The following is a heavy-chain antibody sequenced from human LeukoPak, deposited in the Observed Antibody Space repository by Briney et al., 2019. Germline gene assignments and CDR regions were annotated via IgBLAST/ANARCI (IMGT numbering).Heavy chain of an antibody. CDR3: APNWFDP. J-gene: IGHJ5*02. V-gene: IGHV3-74*01. Sequence: GGSLRLSCAASGFTFSSYWIHWVRQAPGKGPVWVSRINGDGTDANYADSVRGRFTISRDNTKNTVYLQMNSLRAKDTAVYYCAPNWFDPWGQGTLVTVSS. CDR1: GFTFSSYW. CDR2: INGDGTDA.